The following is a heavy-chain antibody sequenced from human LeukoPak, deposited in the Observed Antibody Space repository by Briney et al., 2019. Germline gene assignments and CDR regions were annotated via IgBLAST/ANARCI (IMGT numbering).Heavy chain of an antibody. D-gene: IGHD5-24*01. V-gene: IGHV1-18*01. CDR3: ARDSARDGFDP. CDR1: GYTFTIYG. J-gene: IGHJ5*02. CDR2: ISAYDCNT. Sequence: GATVTVSFTASGYTFTIYGISWVRQAPGQGLEWMGWISAYDCNTNYAQRLQGRVTMTTDTSTSTAYMELRSLRSDDTAVYYCARDSARDGFDPWGQGTLVTV.